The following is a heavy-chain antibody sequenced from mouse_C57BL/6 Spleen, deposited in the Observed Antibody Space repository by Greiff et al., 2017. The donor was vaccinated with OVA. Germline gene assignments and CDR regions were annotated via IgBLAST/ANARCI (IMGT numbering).Heavy chain of an antibody. CDR3: ARMDYGSSWGFDY. V-gene: IGHV1-82*01. J-gene: IGHJ2*01. D-gene: IGHD1-1*01. CDR1: GYAFSSSW. Sequence: QVQLKESGPELVKPGASVKISCKASGYAFSSSWMNWVKQRPGKGLEWIGRIYPGDGDTNYNGKFKGKATLTADKSSSTAYMQLSSLTSEDSAVYFCARMDYGSSWGFDYWGQGTTLTVSS. CDR2: IYPGDGDT.